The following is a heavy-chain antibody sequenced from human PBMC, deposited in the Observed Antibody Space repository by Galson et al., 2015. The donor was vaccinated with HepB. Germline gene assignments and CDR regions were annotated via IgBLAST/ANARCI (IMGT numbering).Heavy chain of an antibody. CDR3: AKLYCSGGSCYSPAYYYYYGMDV. D-gene: IGHD2-15*01. V-gene: IGHV3-23*01. CDR1: GFTFSSYA. J-gene: IGHJ6*02. Sequence: SLRLSCAASGFTFSSYAMSWVRQAPGKGLEWVSAISGSGGSTYYADSVKGRFTISRDNSKNTLYLQMNSLRAEDTAVYYCAKLYCSGGSCYSPAYYYYYGMDVWGQGTTVTVSS. CDR2: ISGSGGST.